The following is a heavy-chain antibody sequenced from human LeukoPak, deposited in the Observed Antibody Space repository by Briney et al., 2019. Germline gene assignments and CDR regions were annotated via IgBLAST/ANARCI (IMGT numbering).Heavy chain of an antibody. Sequence: SVKVSCKASGGTFSSYAISWVRQAPGQGLEWMGGIIPIFGTANYAQKFQGRVTMTRDMSTSTVYMELSSLRSEDTAVYYCAAGMADKTTPGFYYYYYYMDVWGKGTTVTVSS. D-gene: IGHD5-18*01. V-gene: IGHV1-69*05. CDR2: IIPIFGTA. J-gene: IGHJ6*03. CDR3: AAGMADKTTPGFYYYYYYMDV. CDR1: GGTFSSYA.